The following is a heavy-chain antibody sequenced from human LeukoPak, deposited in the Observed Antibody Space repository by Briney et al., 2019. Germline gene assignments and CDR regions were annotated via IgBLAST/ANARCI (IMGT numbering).Heavy chain of an antibody. CDR3: AREGIQLWLDLSY. CDR1: GYTFTGYY. V-gene: IGHV1-2*02. Sequence: ASVKVSCKASGYTFTGYYMHWVRQAPGQGLEWMGWINPNSGGTNYAQKLQGRVTMTTDTSTSTAYMELRSLRSDDTAVYYCAREGIQLWLDLSYWGQGTLVTVSS. D-gene: IGHD5-18*01. J-gene: IGHJ4*02. CDR2: INPNSGGT.